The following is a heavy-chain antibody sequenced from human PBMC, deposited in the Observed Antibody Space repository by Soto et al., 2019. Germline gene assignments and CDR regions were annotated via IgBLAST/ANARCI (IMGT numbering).Heavy chain of an antibody. Sequence: VQLVESGGGVVQPGRSLRLSCAASGFTFSSYGMHWVRQAPGKGLEWVAVISYDGSNKYYADSVKGRFTISRDNSKNTLYLQMNSLRAEDTAVYYCAPSGDIVVVPAAMGNWFDPWGQGTLVTVSS. CDR1: GFTFSSYG. J-gene: IGHJ5*02. CDR3: APSGDIVVVPAAMGNWFDP. V-gene: IGHV3-30*03. D-gene: IGHD2-2*01. CDR2: ISYDGSNK.